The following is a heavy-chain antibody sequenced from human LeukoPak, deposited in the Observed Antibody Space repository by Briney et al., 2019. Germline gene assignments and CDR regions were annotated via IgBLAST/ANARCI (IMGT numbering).Heavy chain of an antibody. V-gene: IGHV3-15*01. J-gene: IGHJ4*02. Sequence: GGPLTRLCATSGFPLSQVWKNGPRHAPEKAGEWVGRIKRKNDVRTTQYAAPVNGRYTLSQDHSENTLYLQMNSLITEDTALCYCTTVLVYSTECREYWGQGTLVTVSS. CDR2: IKRKNDVRTT. CDR1: GFPLSQVW. D-gene: IGHD5-18*01. CDR3: TTVLVYSTECREY.